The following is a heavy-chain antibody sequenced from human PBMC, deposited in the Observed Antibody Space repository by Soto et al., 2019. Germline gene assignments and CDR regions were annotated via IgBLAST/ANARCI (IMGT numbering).Heavy chain of an antibody. V-gene: IGHV4-61*01. CDR3: ARVATAMVDY. CDR2: IYYSGST. CDR1: GGSVSSGSHY. D-gene: IGHD5-18*01. J-gene: IGHJ4*02. Sequence: QVQLQESGPGLVKPSETLSLTCTVSGGSVSSGSHYWSWIRQPPGKGLEWIGYIYYSGSTNYNPSLKSRVTISVDPSKFQFSLKLSSVTAADTALYYCARVATAMVDYWGQGTLVTVSS.